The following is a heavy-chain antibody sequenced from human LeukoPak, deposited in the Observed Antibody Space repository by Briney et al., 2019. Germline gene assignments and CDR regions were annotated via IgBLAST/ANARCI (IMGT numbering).Heavy chain of an antibody. V-gene: IGHV3-30*03. J-gene: IGHJ3*02. CDR2: ISYDGSNK. CDR1: GFTFSSYG. CDR3: ARTRGAFDI. Sequence: GRSLRLSCAASGFTFSSYGMHWVRQAPGKGLEWVAVISYDGSNKYYADSMKGRFTISRDNSKNTLYLQMNSLRAEDTAVYYCARTRGAFDIWGQGTMVTVSS.